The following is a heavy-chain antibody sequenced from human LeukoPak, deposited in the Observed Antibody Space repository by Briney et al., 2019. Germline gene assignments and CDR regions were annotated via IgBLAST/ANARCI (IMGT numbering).Heavy chain of an antibody. V-gene: IGHV3-23*01. CDR3: AKGVDSGGTCYSSIDY. CDR2: ISGSGGST. D-gene: IGHD2-15*01. J-gene: IGHJ4*02. Sequence: GRPLRLSCAASGFTFSSYAMSWVRQAPGKGLEWVSVISGSGGSTHYAGSVKGRFTISRDNSKNTLYLQMNSLRADDTAVYFCAKGVDSGGTCYSSIDYWGQGTLVTVSP. CDR1: GFTFSSYA.